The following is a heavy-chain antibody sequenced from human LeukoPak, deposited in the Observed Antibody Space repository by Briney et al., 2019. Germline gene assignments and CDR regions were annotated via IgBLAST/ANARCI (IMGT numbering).Heavy chain of an antibody. Sequence: ASVKVSCKASGYTFTGYYMHWVRQAPGQGLEWMGWINPNSGGTNYAQKFQGRVTMTRDTSISTAYMELSRLRSDDTAMYYCARGPYHDFWSGYYGDYWGQGTLVTVSS. CDR2: INPNSGGT. D-gene: IGHD3-3*01. J-gene: IGHJ4*02. CDR1: GYTFTGYY. V-gene: IGHV1-2*02. CDR3: ARGPYHDFWSGYYGDY.